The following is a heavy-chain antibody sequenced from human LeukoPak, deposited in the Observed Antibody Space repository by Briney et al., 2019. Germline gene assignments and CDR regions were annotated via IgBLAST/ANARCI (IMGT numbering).Heavy chain of an antibody. V-gene: IGHV4-31*03. D-gene: IGHD4-17*01. CDR2: IYYSGST. CDR3: ARQSAGHGQPRQN. CDR1: GGSISSGGYY. J-gene: IGHJ4*02. Sequence: SETLSLTCTVSGGSISSGGYYWSWIRQHPGKGLEWIGYIYYSGSTYYNPSLKSRVTISVDTSKNQFSLKLSSVTAADTAVYYCARQSAGHGQPRQNWGQGTLVTVSS.